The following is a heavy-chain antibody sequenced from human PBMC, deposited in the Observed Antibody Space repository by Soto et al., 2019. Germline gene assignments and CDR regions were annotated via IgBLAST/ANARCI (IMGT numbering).Heavy chain of an antibody. J-gene: IGHJ4*02. CDR1: GGTFSSYA. CDR3: ATSTVSYVDIVSSTTRGYFDH. V-gene: IGHV1-69*13. CDR2: IIPIFGTA. Sequence: SVKVSCKASGGTFSSYAISWVRQAPGQGLEWMGGIIPIFGTANYAQKFQGRVTITADESTSTAYMELSSLKASDTAIYYCATSTVSYVDIVSSTTRGYFDHWGQGTLVTVSS. D-gene: IGHD5-12*01.